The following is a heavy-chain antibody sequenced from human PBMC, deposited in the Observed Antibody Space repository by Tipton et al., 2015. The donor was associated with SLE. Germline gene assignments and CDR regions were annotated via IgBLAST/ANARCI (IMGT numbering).Heavy chain of an antibody. D-gene: IGHD5-18*01. CDR1: GGSVSSSSKY. Sequence: LRLSCTVSGGSVSSSSKYWAWIRQPPGKGLEWIGSIYYTGTTTYYNSFLKSRVTMSVDTSKNQFSLRLTSVIAADTAVYYCARLHGYSYGLNWFDPWGQGTLISVSP. CDR3: ARLHGYSYGLNWFDP. J-gene: IGHJ5*02. CDR2: IYYTGTTT. V-gene: IGHV4-39*07.